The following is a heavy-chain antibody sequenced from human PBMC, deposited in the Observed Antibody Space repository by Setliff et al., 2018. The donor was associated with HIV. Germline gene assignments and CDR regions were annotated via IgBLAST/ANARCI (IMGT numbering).Heavy chain of an antibody. CDR2: IYYSGNT. D-gene: IGHD3-16*01. J-gene: IGHJ4*02. V-gene: IGHV4-59*01. Sequence: SETLSLTCTVSGGSITGYYWSWIRQPPGKGLEWIGWIYYSGNTRYNPSLKSRVTISLDTSKNRFSLKLTSVTAADTAVYYCARGSKGGFFDYWGQGTLVTVSS. CDR3: ARGSKGGFFDY. CDR1: GGSITGYY.